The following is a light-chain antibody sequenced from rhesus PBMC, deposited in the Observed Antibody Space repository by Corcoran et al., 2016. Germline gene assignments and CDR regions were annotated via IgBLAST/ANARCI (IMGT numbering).Light chain of an antibody. J-gene: IGKJ2*01. V-gene: IGKV1-22*01. CDR1: QSIGTW. CDR2: KAS. Sequence: DIQMTQSPSSLSASVGDTVTITCRASQSIGTWLGWYQQKAGKAPELLIYKASSLQSGVPSRFSGSGYETDFTLTISSLQSEDFATYYCQQYSSSPYSFGQGTKVEIK. CDR3: QQYSSSPYS.